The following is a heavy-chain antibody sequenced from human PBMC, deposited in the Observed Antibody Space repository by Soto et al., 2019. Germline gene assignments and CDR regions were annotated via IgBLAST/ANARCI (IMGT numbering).Heavy chain of an antibody. CDR3: ARAGVAGTRPLGY. Sequence: QVQLQESGPGLVKPSGTLSLTCAVSGGSISSSNWWSWVRQPPGKGLGWIGEIFHSGSTNYNPSLKSRVTILVDKSKNQFSLKLSSVTAADTAVYYCARAGVAGTRPLGYWGPGILVNVSS. V-gene: IGHV4-4*02. D-gene: IGHD6-19*01. J-gene: IGHJ4*02. CDR1: GGSISSSNW. CDR2: IFHSGST.